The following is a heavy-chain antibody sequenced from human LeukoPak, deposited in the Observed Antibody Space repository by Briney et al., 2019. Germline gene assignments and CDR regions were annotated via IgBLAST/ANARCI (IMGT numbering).Heavy chain of an antibody. Sequence: PGGSLRLSCAASGFTFSDYWMHWVRQVPGKGLVWVSRINTSGSSTTYAESVKGRFTISRDNAKHTLYLQMESLRAEDTGVYYCARSNHADVFWGQGTLVTVSS. CDR1: GFTFSDYW. V-gene: IGHV3-74*03. CDR2: INTSGSST. J-gene: IGHJ4*02. CDR3: ARSNHADVF. D-gene: IGHD1-14*01.